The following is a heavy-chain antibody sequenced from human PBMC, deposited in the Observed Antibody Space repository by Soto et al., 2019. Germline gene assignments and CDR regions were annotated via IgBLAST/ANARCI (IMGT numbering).Heavy chain of an antibody. CDR2: IYYSGST. V-gene: IGHV4-59*01. CDR1: GGSISSYY. D-gene: IGHD3-10*01. CDR3: AREGGWFGEFSTYYYYYGMDV. J-gene: IGHJ6*02. Sequence: PSETLSLTCTVSGGSISSYYWSWIRQSPGKGLEWIGYIYYSGSTNYNPSLKSRVTISVDTSKNQFSLKLSSVTAADTAVYYCAREGGWFGEFSTYYYYYGMDVWGQGTTVTVSS.